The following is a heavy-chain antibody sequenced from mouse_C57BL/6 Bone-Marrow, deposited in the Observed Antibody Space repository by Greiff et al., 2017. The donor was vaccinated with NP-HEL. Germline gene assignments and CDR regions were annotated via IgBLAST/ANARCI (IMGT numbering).Heavy chain of an antibody. CDR1: GYTFTTYP. J-gene: IGHJ4*01. D-gene: IGHD2-4*01. CDR2: FHPYNDDT. CDR3: ARSGLRGYAMDY. Sequence: VKLMESGAELVKPGASVKMSCKASGYTFTTYPIEWMKQNHGKSLEWIGNFHPYNDDTKYNEKFKGKATLTVEKSSSTVYLELSRLTSDDSAVYYCARSGLRGYAMDYWGQGTSVTVSS. V-gene: IGHV1-47*01.